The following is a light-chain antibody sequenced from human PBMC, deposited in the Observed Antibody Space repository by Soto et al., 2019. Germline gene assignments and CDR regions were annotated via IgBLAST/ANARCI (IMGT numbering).Light chain of an antibody. CDR2: DAS. V-gene: IGKV3-20*01. CDR3: QQYGGSPMYS. Sequence: EIMLTQSPGTLSLSPGERATLSCKTRQAISSRDLAWYQQKFGQAPRLLIYDASTRAAGIPDRFIGSGSGTDFTLTISRLEPEDVAVYYCQQYGGSPMYSFGQGTKLEIK. CDR1: QAISSRD. J-gene: IGKJ2*03.